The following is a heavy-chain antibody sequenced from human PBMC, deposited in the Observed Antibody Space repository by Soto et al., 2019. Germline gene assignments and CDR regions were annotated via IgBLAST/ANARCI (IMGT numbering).Heavy chain of an antibody. CDR3: VRDGSKTLRDWFDP. J-gene: IGHJ5*02. CDR1: GGSISKFY. Sequence: QVQLQESGPGVVKPSETLSLSCTVSGGSISKFYWSWIRKTAGKGLEWMGRVYATGTTDYNPSLRSRVSMSVDISKKTFSLRLTSVTAADTDVYYCVRDGSKTLRDWFDPWGQGKSVTVSS. CDR2: VYATGTT. V-gene: IGHV4-4*07.